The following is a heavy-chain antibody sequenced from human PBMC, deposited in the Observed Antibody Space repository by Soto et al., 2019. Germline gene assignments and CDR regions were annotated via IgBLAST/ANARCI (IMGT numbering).Heavy chain of an antibody. D-gene: IGHD3-3*01. J-gene: IGHJ6*03. Sequence: GGSLGLSCAASGFTLRSFWMTWVRQAPGKGLEWVANINQDGSEKYYVDSVKGRLTISRDNAKNSLYLQMNSLRAEGTAVYYCARVETLFGVVVGGWYYMDVWGTGTAVTVSS. CDR3: ARVETLFGVVVGGWYYMDV. CDR2: INQDGSEK. CDR1: GFTLRSFW. V-gene: IGHV3-7*01.